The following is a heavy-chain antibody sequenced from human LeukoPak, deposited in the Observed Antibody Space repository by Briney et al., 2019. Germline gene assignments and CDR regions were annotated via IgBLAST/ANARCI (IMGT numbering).Heavy chain of an antibody. Sequence: TGGSLRLSCAASGFTFSSYWMNWVRQAPGKGLEWVANIKPDGSEKSYVDSVKGRFTISRDNAKNSLYLQMNSLRAEDTAVYYCAREGRYLVRKMPYYYMDVWGKGTTVTVSS. V-gene: IGHV3-7*01. CDR3: AREGRYLVRKMPYYYMDV. D-gene: IGHD3-10*01. J-gene: IGHJ6*03. CDR2: IKPDGSEK. CDR1: GFTFSSYW.